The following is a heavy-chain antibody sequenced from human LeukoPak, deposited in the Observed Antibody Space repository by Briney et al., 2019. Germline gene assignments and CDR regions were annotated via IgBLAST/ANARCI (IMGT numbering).Heavy chain of an antibody. CDR2: ISGSGGST. V-gene: IGHV3-23*01. CDR1: GFTFSSYA. Sequence: PGGSLRLSCAASGFTFSSYAMSWVRQAPGKGLEWVSAISGSGGSTYYADSVKGRFTISRDNSKNTLYLQMNSLRAEDTAVYYCTTGCSGWCGYYAGSGDYWGQGTLVTVSS. CDR3: TTGCSGWCGYYAGSGDY. D-gene: IGHD3-3*01. J-gene: IGHJ4*02.